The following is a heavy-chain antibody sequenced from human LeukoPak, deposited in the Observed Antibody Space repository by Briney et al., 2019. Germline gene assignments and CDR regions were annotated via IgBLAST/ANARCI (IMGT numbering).Heavy chain of an antibody. D-gene: IGHD3-10*01. CDR1: GYTFTSYD. V-gene: IGHV1-8*01. Sequence: ASVKVSCKASGYTFTSYDINWVRQATGQGLEWMGWMNPNSGNTGYAQKFQGRVTMTRNTSISTAYMELSSLRSEDTAVYYCARDWYGSGVNYFDYWGQGTLVTVSS. CDR3: ARDWYGSGVNYFDY. J-gene: IGHJ4*02. CDR2: MNPNSGNT.